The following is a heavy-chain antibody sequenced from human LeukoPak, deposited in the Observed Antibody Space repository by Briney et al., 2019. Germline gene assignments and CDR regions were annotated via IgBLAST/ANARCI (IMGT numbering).Heavy chain of an antibody. CDR2: IYWNDDK. J-gene: IGHJ5*02. V-gene: IGHV2-5*01. CDR1: GFSLSTSGVG. D-gene: IGHD2-2*01. Sequence: SGPTLVKPTQTLTLTCTFSGFSLSTSGVGVGWIRQPPGKALEWLALIYWNDDKRYSPSLKSRLTITKDTSKNQVVLTMTNMDPVDTATYYCVRRGGVPAANNWFDPWGQGTLVTVSS. CDR3: VRRGGVPAANNWFDP.